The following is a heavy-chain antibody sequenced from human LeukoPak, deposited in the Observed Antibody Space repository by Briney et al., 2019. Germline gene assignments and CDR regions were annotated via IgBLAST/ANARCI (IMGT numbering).Heavy chain of an antibody. D-gene: IGHD1-1*01. CDR1: GFRFSEYF. J-gene: IGHJ4*02. CDR2: ISTSGRTI. Sequence: GGSLRLSCEASGFRFSEYFMSWIRQAPGKGPEWVSYISTSGRTIFYADSVKGRFTTSRDNAKNSLSLQMNSLRADDTAIYYCAREDGTYWGQGTLVTVSS. V-gene: IGHV3-11*01. CDR3: AREDGTY.